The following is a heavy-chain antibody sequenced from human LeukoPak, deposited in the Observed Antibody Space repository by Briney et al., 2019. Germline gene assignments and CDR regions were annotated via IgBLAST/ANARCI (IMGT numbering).Heavy chain of an antibody. CDR1: GYTFTSYA. D-gene: IGHD5-18*01. CDR2: INTNTGNP. V-gene: IGHV7-4-1*02. CDR3: AMGYSYGPSDMDV. Sequence: ASVKVSCKASGYTFTSYAMNWVRQAPGQGLEWMGWINTNTGNPTCAQGFTGRFVFSLDTSVSTAYLQISSLKAEDTAVYYCAMGYSYGPSDMDVWGKGTTVTVSS. J-gene: IGHJ6*03.